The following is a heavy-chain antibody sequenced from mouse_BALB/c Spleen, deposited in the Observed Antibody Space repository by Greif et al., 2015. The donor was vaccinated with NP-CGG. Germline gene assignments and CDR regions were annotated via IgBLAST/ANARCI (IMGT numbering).Heavy chain of an antibody. Sequence: VQLKESGGGLVKPGGSLKLSCAASGFAFSSYDMSWVRQTPEKRLEWVAYISSGGGSTYYPDTVKGRFTISRDNAKNTLYLQMSSLKSEDTAMYYCARQDYYGSSFYAMDYWGQGTSVTVSS. J-gene: IGHJ4*01. CDR1: GFAFSSYD. CDR3: ARQDYYGSSFYAMDY. CDR2: ISSGGGST. V-gene: IGHV5-12-1*01. D-gene: IGHD1-1*01.